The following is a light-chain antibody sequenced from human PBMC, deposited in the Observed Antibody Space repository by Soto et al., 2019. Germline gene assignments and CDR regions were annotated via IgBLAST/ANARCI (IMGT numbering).Light chain of an antibody. J-gene: IGKJ1*01. CDR3: QQYNRYSTWT. Sequence: DIQMTQSPSTLSASVGDRVTITCRASQSISSWLAWYQQKPGKAPKLLIYDASSLESGVPSRFSGSGSGTEFTLTISSLQPDDFATYYCQQYNRYSTWTFGQGNKVDIK. CDR2: DAS. CDR1: QSISSW. V-gene: IGKV1-5*01.